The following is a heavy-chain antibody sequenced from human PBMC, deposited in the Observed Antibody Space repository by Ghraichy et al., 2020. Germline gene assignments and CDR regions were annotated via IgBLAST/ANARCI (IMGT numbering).Heavy chain of an antibody. D-gene: IGHD3-22*01. CDR3: AKQEYHYDSSGHAP. V-gene: IGHV4-39*01. CDR2: IYYSGST. CDR1: GGSISSSNYY. Sequence: SETLSLTCTVSGGSISSSNYYWGWIRQPPGKGLEWIASIYYSGSTYYNPSLKSRVTISVDTSKNQISLKLSSVTAADTAVYYCAKQEYHYDSSGHAPWGPGTLVTVSS. J-gene: IGHJ5*02.